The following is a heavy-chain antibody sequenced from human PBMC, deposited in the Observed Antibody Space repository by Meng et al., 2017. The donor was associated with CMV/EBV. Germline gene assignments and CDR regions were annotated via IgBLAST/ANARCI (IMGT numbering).Heavy chain of an antibody. D-gene: IGHD6-6*01. V-gene: IGHV3-23*01. CDR1: VLSFSGYS. Sequence: CGDTVLSFSGYSVRWVRRDTGEGLEWVSAIGSNSDSAYSADCVEDRFTVTSENSKNTLYLQMSGLRAGDTAVYCCARLNSLSLNTWGQGTLVTVSS. CDR3: ARLNSLSLNT. J-gene: IGHJ5*02. CDR2: IGSNSDSA.